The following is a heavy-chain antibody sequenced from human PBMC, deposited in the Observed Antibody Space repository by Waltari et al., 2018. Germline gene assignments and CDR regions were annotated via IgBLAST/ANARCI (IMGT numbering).Heavy chain of an antibody. D-gene: IGHD3-10*01. CDR2: IYHSGST. CDR1: GYSISSGYY. CDR3: ARVDYFMVQGDAFDI. V-gene: IGHV4-38-2*02. J-gene: IGHJ3*02. Sequence: QVQLQESGPGLVKPSATLSLTCTVSGYSISSGYYWGWIRQPPGKGLEWIGSIYHSGSTYYNPSLKSRVTISVDTSKNQFSLKLSSVTAADTAVYYCARVDYFMVQGDAFDIWGQGTMVTVSS.